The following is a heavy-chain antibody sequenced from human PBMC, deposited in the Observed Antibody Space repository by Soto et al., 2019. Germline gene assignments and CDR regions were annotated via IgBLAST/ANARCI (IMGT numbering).Heavy chain of an antibody. CDR3: VKGLYFVDY. CDR1: GFSFSSLA. J-gene: IGHJ4*02. D-gene: IGHD2-8*01. V-gene: IGHV3-23*01. CDR2: ISAIGT. Sequence: EVQLLESGGGLVQPGGSLRLSCAASGFSFSSLAMNWVRQAPGKGLEWVSTISAIGTYYADSVKGRFTIPRDNSKSTLYLQMNGLTAEDTAVYYCVKGLYFVDYWGQGILVTVSS.